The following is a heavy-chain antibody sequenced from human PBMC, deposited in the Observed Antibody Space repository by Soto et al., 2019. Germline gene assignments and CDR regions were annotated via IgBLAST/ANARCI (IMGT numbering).Heavy chain of an antibody. Sequence: SETLSLTCTVAGGSISSYFWSWIRKPPGKGLEWIGYIYYSGSTNYSPSLKSRVTISVDTSKNQFSLKLSSVTAADTAVYYCAGHCSSTSCSYYFDYWGQGTLVTVSS. CDR3: AGHCSSTSCSYYFDY. D-gene: IGHD2-2*01. CDR2: IYYSGST. V-gene: IGHV4-59*08. J-gene: IGHJ4*02. CDR1: GGSISSYF.